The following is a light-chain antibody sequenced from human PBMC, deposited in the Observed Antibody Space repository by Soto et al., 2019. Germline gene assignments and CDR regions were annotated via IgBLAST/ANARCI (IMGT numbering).Light chain of an antibody. J-gene: IGKJ2*01. Sequence: DIQMTQSPSTLSASVGDRVTITCRASQSISSWVAWYKQKPGKAPKVLIYDASSLESGVPSRFSGSGSGTEFTLTISSLQPDDVATYYCQQYNSYSSFTFGQGTKLEIK. CDR2: DAS. CDR3: QQYNSYSSFT. CDR1: QSISSW. V-gene: IGKV1-5*01.